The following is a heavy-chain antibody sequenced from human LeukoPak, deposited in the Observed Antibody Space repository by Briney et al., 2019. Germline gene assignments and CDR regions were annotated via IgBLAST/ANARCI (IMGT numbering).Heavy chain of an antibody. J-gene: IGHJ4*02. Sequence: GGSLRLSCAASGLMFSSYWMTWVRRAPGKGLEWVANIKEDGREKYYVDSVKGRFTISRDNAKNSLYLQMNSLRAEDTAVYYCASELKALWRDYFDFWGQGILVTVSS. D-gene: IGHD2/OR15-2a*01. CDR1: GLMFSSYW. CDR3: ASELKALWRDYFDF. CDR2: IKEDGREK. V-gene: IGHV3-7*01.